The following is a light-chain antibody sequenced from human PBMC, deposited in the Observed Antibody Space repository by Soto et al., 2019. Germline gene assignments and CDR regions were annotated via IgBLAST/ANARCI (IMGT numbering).Light chain of an antibody. Sequence: QSVLTQPPSVSGAPGQRVTISCTGSSSNIGAGFDVHWYQQFPGTAPRLLIYRNTNRPSGVPDRFSGSKSGTSASLAITGLQAEDEADYYRQSLRLFGGGTKLTVL. V-gene: IGLV1-40*01. CDR2: RNT. CDR1: SSNIGAGFD. CDR3: QSLRL. J-gene: IGLJ2*01.